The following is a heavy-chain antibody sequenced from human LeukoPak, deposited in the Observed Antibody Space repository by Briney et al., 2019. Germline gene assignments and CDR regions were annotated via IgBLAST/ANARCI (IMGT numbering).Heavy chain of an antibody. Sequence: GESLKISCKGSGYSFTSYWIGWVRQMPGKGLEWMGIIYPGDSDTRYSPSFQGQVTISADKSISTAYLQWSSLKASDTAMYYCARLRGITIFGVGTGGFDPWGQGTLVTVSS. D-gene: IGHD3-3*01. J-gene: IGHJ5*02. CDR3: ARLRGITIFGVGTGGFDP. V-gene: IGHV5-51*01. CDR2: IYPGDSDT. CDR1: GYSFTSYW.